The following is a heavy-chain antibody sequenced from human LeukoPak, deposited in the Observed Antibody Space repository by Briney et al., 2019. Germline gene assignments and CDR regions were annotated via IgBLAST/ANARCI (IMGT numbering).Heavy chain of an antibody. J-gene: IGHJ3*02. D-gene: IGHD6-13*01. Sequence: GGSLRLSCAASGFTFSGYSMNWVRQAPGKGLEWVSSISSSSSYIYYADSVKGRFTISRDNAKNSLYLQMNSLRAEDTAVYYCASPIIAAAAAFDIWGQGTMVTVSS. CDR3: ASPIIAAAAAFDI. V-gene: IGHV3-21*01. CDR2: ISSSSSYI. CDR1: GFTFSGYS.